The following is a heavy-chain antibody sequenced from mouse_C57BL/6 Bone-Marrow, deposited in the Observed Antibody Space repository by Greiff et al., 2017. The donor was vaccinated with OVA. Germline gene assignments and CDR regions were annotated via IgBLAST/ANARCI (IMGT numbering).Heavy chain of an antibody. CDR1: GFSLSTSGMG. J-gene: IGHJ1*03. Sequence: QVTLKESGPGILQSSQTLSLTCSFSGFSLSTSGMGVSWIRQPSGKGLEWLAHIYWDDDKRYNPSLKSRLTISKDTSRNQVFLKITSVDTADTATYYCARGIYYDYDEGYFDVWGTGTTVTVSS. V-gene: IGHV8-12*01. D-gene: IGHD2-4*01. CDR3: ARGIYYDYDEGYFDV. CDR2: IYWDDDK.